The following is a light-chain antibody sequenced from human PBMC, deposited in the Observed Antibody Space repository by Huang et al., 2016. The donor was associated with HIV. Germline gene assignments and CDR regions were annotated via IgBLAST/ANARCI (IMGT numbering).Light chain of an antibody. CDR1: RSLLHSNGNNY. Sequence: DVMVTQSPLSLPVTPGEPASISCRSSRSLLHSNGNNYLDWYLQKPGQRPQLLIYLGSHRASGVSDRFSGSASGTNFTLRISEVEAGYVGIYYCMQALQTPYTFGQGTKVEI. V-gene: IGKV2-28*01. CDR3: MQALQTPYT. CDR2: LGS. J-gene: IGKJ2*01.